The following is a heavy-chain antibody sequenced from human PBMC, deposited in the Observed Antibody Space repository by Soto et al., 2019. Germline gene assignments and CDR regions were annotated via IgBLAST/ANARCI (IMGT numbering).Heavy chain of an antibody. CDR2: TYDNGIT. CDR1: GRSITSYY. D-gene: IGHD3-22*01. V-gene: IGHV4-59*12. Sequence: QVVLQGSGPGLVKPSETLSLTCSVSGRSITSYYWSWVRQPPGKGLEWIGYTYDNGITSQNPSLKSRVNMSADTSQNQFSIKMTSVTGADSAVYYCARTYDSNGYANEFDAWGHGILVTVTS. CDR3: ARTYDSNGYANEFDA. J-gene: IGHJ4*01.